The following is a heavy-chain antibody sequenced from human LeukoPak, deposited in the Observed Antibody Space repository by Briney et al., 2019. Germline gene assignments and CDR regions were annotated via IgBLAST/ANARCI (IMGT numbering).Heavy chain of an antibody. CDR2: ISAYNGNT. D-gene: IGHD3-22*01. J-gene: IGHJ4*02. Sequence: ASVKVSCKASGYTFTSYGISWVRQAPGQGLEWMGWISAYNGNTNYAQKLQGRVTMTTDTSTSTAYMELRSLRSDDTAVYYCARGLYYYDSSGYPLDYWGQGTLVTVSS. CDR1: GYTFTSYG. CDR3: ARGLYYYDSSGYPLDY. V-gene: IGHV1-18*01.